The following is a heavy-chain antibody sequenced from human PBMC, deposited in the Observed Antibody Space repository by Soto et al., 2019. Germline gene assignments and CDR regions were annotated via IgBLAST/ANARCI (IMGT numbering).Heavy chain of an antibody. J-gene: IGHJ4*02. Sequence: GGSLRLSCSVFGFTFGDYAMSWFRQAPGKGLEWVGFIRSKKYGGRTEYAAYVEGRFTISTDASETIAYLQMNSLKTEDTAFYYCTRGQLGPYDYWGQGTLVTVSS. CDR2: IRSKKYGGRT. D-gene: IGHD3-10*01. CDR1: GFTFGDYA. CDR3: TRGQLGPYDY. V-gene: IGHV3-49*03.